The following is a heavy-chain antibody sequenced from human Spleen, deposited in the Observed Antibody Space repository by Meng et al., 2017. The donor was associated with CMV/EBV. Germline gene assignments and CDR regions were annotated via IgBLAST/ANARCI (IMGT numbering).Heavy chain of an antibody. CDR2: IYNTGST. CDR1: GGSVIIGRNY. Sequence: GSLRLSCTVSGGSVIIGRNYWSWIRQPPGKGLEWIGFIYNTGSTNYKPSLKSRVSISLDTSKNQFSLKLSSVTAADTAVYYCARETDGGGFGDDYYGMDVWGQGTTVTVSS. V-gene: IGHV4-61*01. J-gene: IGHJ6*02. CDR3: ARETDGGGFGDDYYGMDV. D-gene: IGHD3-16*01.